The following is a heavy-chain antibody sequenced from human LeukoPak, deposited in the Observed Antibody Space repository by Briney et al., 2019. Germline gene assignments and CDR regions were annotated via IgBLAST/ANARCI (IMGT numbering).Heavy chain of an antibody. V-gene: IGHV4-59*08. CDR2: IYYSGST. CDR3: ARHYTSGWDFDY. Sequence: PSETLSLTCTVSGASISSYYWSWVRQPPGKGLEWLEYIYYSGSTSCNPSLKSRVTISVDTSKNQFSLKLTSVTAADTAVYYCARHYTSGWDFDYWGQGTLVTVSS. CDR1: GASISSYY. D-gene: IGHD6-19*01. J-gene: IGHJ4*02.